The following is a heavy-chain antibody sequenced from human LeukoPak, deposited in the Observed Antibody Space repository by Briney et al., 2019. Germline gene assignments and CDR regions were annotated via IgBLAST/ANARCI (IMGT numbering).Heavy chain of an antibody. CDR3: AKDLLRDRWFGES. D-gene: IGHD3-10*01. CDR1: GFTFSNFG. V-gene: IGHV3-30*02. CDR2: IRFDGTSE. J-gene: IGHJ5*02. Sequence: GGSLRLSCAASGFTFSNFGMHWVRQAPGKGLEWVAFIRFDGTSEFYADSVKGRFTISRDNSKNTLYLQMDSLRPEDTAVYYCAKDLLRDRWFGESWGQGTLVTVSS.